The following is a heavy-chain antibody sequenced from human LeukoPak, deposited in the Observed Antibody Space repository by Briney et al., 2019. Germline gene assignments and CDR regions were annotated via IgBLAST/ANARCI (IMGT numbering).Heavy chain of an antibody. Sequence: ASVKVSCKASGYTFTNYGISWVRQAPGQGLEWMGWISAYSGNTNYAQKFQGRVTITRDTSASTAYMELSSLRSEDTAVYYCARDMVRGVPGYWGQGTLVTVSS. CDR2: ISAYSGNT. J-gene: IGHJ4*02. V-gene: IGHV1-18*01. CDR1: GYTFTNYG. CDR3: ARDMVRGVPGY. D-gene: IGHD3-10*01.